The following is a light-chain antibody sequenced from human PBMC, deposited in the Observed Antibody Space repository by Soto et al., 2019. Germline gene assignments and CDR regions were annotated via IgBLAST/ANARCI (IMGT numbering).Light chain of an antibody. CDR1: QSISSS. J-gene: IGKJ1*01. CDR2: GAS. Sequence: EIVMTQSPATLSVSPGERATLSCRASQSISSSLAWYQQKPGQAPRLLIHGASTRATSNPGRFSGSGSGAEFTLTISSLQSEDFALYYCQQYYDWPPTFGRGTKVDIK. V-gene: IGKV3-15*01. CDR3: QQYYDWPPT.